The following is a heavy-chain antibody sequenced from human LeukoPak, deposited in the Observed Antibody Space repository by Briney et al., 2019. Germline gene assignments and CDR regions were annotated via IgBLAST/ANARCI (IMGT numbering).Heavy chain of an antibody. Sequence: SLRLSCAASGFTFDDYAMHWVRQGPGKGLEWVSGISWNRGSIVYADSVKGRFTISRDNAKNSLYLQMNSLRPEDTALYFCAKDMTAVTAPGDWYFDLWGRGTLVTVSS. D-gene: IGHD2-21*02. CDR2: ISWNRGSI. CDR1: GFTFDDYA. V-gene: IGHV3-9*01. J-gene: IGHJ2*01. CDR3: AKDMTAVTAPGDWYFDL.